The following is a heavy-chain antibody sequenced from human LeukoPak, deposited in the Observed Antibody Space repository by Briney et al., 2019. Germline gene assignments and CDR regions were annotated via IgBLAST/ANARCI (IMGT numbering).Heavy chain of an antibody. CDR1: GYTFIDYY. D-gene: IGHD1-26*01. J-gene: IGHJ4*02. Sequence: GASVKVSCKASGYTFIDYYIEWVRQAPGQGLEWMGWINPKSGVTNYAQKFQGRVTMTRDTSISTAYMDLSRLISDDTAVYYCARGSGNYLFDHWGQGILVGVST. CDR2: INPKSGVT. V-gene: IGHV1-2*02. CDR3: ARGSGNYLFDH.